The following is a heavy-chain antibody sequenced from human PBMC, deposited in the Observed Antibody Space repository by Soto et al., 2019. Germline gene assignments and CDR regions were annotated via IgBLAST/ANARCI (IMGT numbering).Heavy chain of an antibody. D-gene: IGHD1-26*01. Sequence: PGGSLRLSCAASGFTFSNYAMNWVRQAPGKGLEWVSTISGSGSSPYYADSVKGRFTISRDNSKNTLYLQMNSLRAEDTAVYYCAKGEVGANPFDPWGQGTLVTVSS. J-gene: IGHJ5*02. CDR1: GFTFSNYA. V-gene: IGHV3-23*01. CDR2: ISGSGSSP. CDR3: AKGEVGANPFDP.